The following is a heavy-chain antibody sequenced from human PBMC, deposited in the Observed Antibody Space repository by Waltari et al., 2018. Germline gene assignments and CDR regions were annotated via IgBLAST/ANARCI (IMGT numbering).Heavy chain of an antibody. CDR2: ISAYNGNT. Sequence: QVQLVQSGAEVKKPGASVKVSCKASGYTFTSYGISWVRQAPGQGLEWMGWISAYNGNTNYAQKLQGRVTITTDTSTSTAYMELRSLRSDDTAVYYCARRRNLDYYYYGMDVWGQGTTVTVSS. V-gene: IGHV1-18*01. CDR3: ARRRNLDYYYYGMDV. D-gene: IGHD1-1*01. CDR1: GYTFTSYG. J-gene: IGHJ6*02.